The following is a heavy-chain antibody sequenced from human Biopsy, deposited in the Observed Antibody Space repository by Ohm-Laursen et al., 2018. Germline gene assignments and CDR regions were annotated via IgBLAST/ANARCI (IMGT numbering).Heavy chain of an antibody. CDR1: GGSFTGHY. J-gene: IGHJ1*01. V-gene: IGHV4-59*11. D-gene: IGHD4-23*01. CDR3: ARGSNEYGGLYFPH. CDR2: ISHTGYT. Sequence: GTLSLTCTVSGGSFTGHYWTWIRQPPGKGLEWIGHISHTGYTSYKSSLKSRVTISLDTSRKHFPLRLRSLAAADTAVYYCARGSNEYGGLYFPHWGQGTLVTVSS.